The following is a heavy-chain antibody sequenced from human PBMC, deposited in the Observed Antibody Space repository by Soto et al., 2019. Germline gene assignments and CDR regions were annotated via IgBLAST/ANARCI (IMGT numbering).Heavy chain of an antibody. Sequence: EVQLVQSGAEVKKPGESLRISCKGSGYSFTSYWISWVRQMPGKGLEWMERIDPSDSYTNYSPSFQGHVTISADKSISTAYLQWSSLKASDTAMYYCARLRGYYYGSGSFLYFDYWGQGTLVTVSS. CDR3: ARLRGYYYGSGSFLYFDY. V-gene: IGHV5-10-1*03. J-gene: IGHJ4*02. D-gene: IGHD3-10*01. CDR1: GYSFTSYW. CDR2: IDPSDSYT.